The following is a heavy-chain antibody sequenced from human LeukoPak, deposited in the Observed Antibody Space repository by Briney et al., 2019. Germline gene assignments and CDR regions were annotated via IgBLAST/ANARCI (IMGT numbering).Heavy chain of an antibody. V-gene: IGHV3-30*04. Sequence: GGSLRLSCAASGFTLSSYAMHWVRQAPGKGLEWVAVISYDGSNKYYADSVKGRFTISRDNSKNTLYLQMNSLRAEDTAVYYCARNQNWFGELLITEYFQHWGQGTLVTVSS. D-gene: IGHD3-10*01. CDR2: ISYDGSNK. CDR3: ARNQNWFGELLITEYFQH. J-gene: IGHJ1*01. CDR1: GFTLSSYA.